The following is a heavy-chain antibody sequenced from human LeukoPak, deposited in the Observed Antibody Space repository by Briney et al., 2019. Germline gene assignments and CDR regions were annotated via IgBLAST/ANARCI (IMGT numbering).Heavy chain of an antibody. CDR3: ARSEVDWLLCLGY. V-gene: IGHV4-34*01. J-gene: IGHJ4*02. D-gene: IGHD3-9*01. CDR1: GGSFSGYY. Sequence: SETLSLTCAVYGGSFSGYYWSWIRQPPGKGLEWIGEINHSGSTNYNPSLKSRVTISVDTSKNQFSLKLSSVTAADTAVYYCARSEVDWLLCLGYWGQGTLVTVSS. CDR2: INHSGST.